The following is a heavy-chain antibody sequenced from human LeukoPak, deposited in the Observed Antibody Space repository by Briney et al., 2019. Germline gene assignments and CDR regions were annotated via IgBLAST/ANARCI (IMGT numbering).Heavy chain of an antibody. V-gene: IGHV3-74*01. Sequence: PGGPLRLSCAGSGFTLSSSWKHWVRQAPGKGPVWVAHVSPDGNLANYADSVKGRFIISRDNAKNTLFLQMNSLRAEDTAVYYCARDLSFSPDHWGQGTLVTVSS. CDR3: ARDLSFSPDH. CDR2: VSPDGNLA. J-gene: IGHJ4*02. CDR1: GFTLSSSW.